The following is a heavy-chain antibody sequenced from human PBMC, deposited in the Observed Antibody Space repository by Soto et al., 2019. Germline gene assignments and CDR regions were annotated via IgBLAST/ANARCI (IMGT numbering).Heavy chain of an antibody. CDR3: ARSVAVPGAHIDY. J-gene: IGHJ4*02. Sequence: PSETLYLTCSVSVCSISGSYWSWIRQSPGKGLEWLGYVDYTGSTNYSPSLRSRVSISVDTSKNEFSLRLSSVTAADTAVYFCARSVAVPGAHIDYWGQGTQVTVSS. D-gene: IGHD6-19*01. V-gene: IGHV4-59*01. CDR1: VCSISGSY. CDR2: VDYTGST.